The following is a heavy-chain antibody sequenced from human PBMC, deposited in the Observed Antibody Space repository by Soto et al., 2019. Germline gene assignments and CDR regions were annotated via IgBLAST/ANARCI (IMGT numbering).Heavy chain of an antibody. CDR1: GFTFSSYA. D-gene: IGHD3-22*01. V-gene: IGHV3-64D*06. CDR3: VKAYYYDSSGSLWAFDI. CDR2: ISSNGGST. J-gene: IGHJ3*02. Sequence: GGSLRLSCSASGFTFSSYAMHWVRQAPGKGLEYVSAISSNGGSTYYADSVKGRFTISRDNSKNTLYLQMSSLRAEDTAVYYCVKAYYYDSSGSLWAFDIWGQGTMVTV.